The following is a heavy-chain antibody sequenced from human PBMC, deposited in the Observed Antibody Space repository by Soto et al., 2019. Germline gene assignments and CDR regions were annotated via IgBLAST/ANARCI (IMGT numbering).Heavy chain of an antibody. D-gene: IGHD4-17*01. V-gene: IGHV4-59*01. CDR1: GGSISSYD. Sequence: SETLSLTCTVSGGSISSYDWSWIRQPPGKGLEWIGYIYYSGSTNYNPSLKSRVTISVDTSKSQFSLKLSSVTAADTAVYYCARVDGDYVTNFDYWGQGTLVTVSS. CDR3: ARVDGDYVTNFDY. J-gene: IGHJ4*02. CDR2: IYYSGST.